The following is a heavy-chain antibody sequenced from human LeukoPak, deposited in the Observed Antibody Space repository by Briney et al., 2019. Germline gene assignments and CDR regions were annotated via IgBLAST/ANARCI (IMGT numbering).Heavy chain of an antibody. J-gene: IGHJ6*03. V-gene: IGHV4-34*01. CDR2: INHSGST. Sequence: SETLSLTCAVYGGSFSGYYWSWIRQPPGKGLEWIGEINHSGSTNYNPSLKSRVTISVDTSKNQISLKLSSVTAADTAVYYCARDAPGREQYDYYYMDVWGKGTTVTVSS. CDR3: ARDAPGREQYDYYYMDV. D-gene: IGHD3-10*01. CDR1: GGSFSGYY.